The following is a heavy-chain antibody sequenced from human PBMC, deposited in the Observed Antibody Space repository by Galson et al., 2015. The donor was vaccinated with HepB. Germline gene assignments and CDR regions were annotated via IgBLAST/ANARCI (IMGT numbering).Heavy chain of an antibody. CDR1: GGSISSGGYS. V-gene: IGHV4-30-2*01. Sequence: TLSLTCAVSGGSISSGGYSWSWIRQPPGKGLEWIGYIYHSGSTYYNPSLKSRVTISVDRSKNQFSLKLSSVTAADTAVYYCARDSGYCSSTSCYPIYGMDVWGQGTTVTVSS. J-gene: IGHJ6*02. CDR3: ARDSGYCSSTSCYPIYGMDV. CDR2: IYHSGST. D-gene: IGHD2-2*01.